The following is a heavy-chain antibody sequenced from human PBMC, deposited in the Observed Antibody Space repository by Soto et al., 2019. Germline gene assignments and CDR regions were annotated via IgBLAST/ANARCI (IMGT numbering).Heavy chain of an antibody. Sequence: EVQLVESGGGLVQPGGSLRLSCKASDFTFNTHEMNWVRQAPGKGLEWLSYISRGGGTIYYADSVKGRFTISRDNAKNSLYLEMNSLRPEDTAVYYCAGDTAAVAPFDFWGQGTLVTVSS. CDR2: ISRGGGTI. V-gene: IGHV3-48*03. D-gene: IGHD6-19*01. CDR1: DFTFNTHE. J-gene: IGHJ4*02. CDR3: AGDTAAVAPFDF.